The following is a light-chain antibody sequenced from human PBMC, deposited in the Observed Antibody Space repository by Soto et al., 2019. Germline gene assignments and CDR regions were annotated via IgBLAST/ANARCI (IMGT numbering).Light chain of an antibody. CDR2: DAS. J-gene: IGKJ3*01. CDR1: QSISRS. Sequence: DIQMTQSPSTLSASVGDRVTITCRASQSISRSLAWYQQKPGKAPSLLIYDASSLEGGVPSRFSGSGFGTEFTLTITNLQPADFATYYCQQYNSYLLTFGPGTTVDIK. CDR3: QQYNSYLLT. V-gene: IGKV1-5*01.